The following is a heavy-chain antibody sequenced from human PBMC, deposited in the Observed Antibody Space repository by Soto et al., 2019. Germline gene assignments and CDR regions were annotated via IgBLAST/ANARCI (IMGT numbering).Heavy chain of an antibody. D-gene: IGHD2-15*01. CDR3: AKMAPCSSASCYSRPLDF. J-gene: IGHJ4*02. V-gene: IGHV1-18*01. CDR1: GYIFDTYG. CDR2: ITPNNGNT. Sequence: QVHLLQSGAEVKKPGASVKVSCKASGYIFDTYGISWVRQAPGQGLEWLGWITPNNGNTNYAQKFQGRITMTTDTSTSTAYMEVRNLRSDDTAVYYCAKMAPCSSASCYSRPLDFWGQGTLVSVSS.